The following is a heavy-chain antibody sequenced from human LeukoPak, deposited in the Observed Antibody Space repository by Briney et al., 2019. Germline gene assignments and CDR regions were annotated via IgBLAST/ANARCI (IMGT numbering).Heavy chain of an antibody. J-gene: IGHJ6*02. CDR3: ARDSSSSDLYGMDV. D-gene: IGHD6-6*01. CDR2: ISSSSSYI. CDR1: GFTFSSYS. V-gene: IGHV3-21*01. Sequence: GGSLRLSCAASGFTFSSYSMNWVRQAPGKGLEWVSSISSSSSYIYSADSVKGRFTISRDNARNSLYLQMNSLRAEDTAVYYCARDSSSSDLYGMDVWGQGTTVTVSS.